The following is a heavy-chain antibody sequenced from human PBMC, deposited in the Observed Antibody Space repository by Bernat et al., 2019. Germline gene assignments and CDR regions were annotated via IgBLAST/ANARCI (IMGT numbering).Heavy chain of an antibody. CDR1: GFTFSDHH. V-gene: IGHV3-72*01. CDR3: TSSAVGNVFDL. D-gene: IGHD6-13*01. CDR2: AKNKRDRHHT. Sequence: EVQLVESGGGLVQPGESLRLSCAASGFTFSDHHMDWVRQAPGKGLEWVGRAKNKRDRHHTEYAASVKGRFNISRDDSKNSLYLQINNLRSEETDIYYCTSSAVGNVFDLWGQGALVSLSS. J-gene: IGHJ4*02.